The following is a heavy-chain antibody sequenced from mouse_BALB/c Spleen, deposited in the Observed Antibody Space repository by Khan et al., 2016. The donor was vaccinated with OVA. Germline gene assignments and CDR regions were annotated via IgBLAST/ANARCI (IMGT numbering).Heavy chain of an antibody. Sequence: VQLKQSGAELVKPGASVKLSCTTSGFKIKDTNIHWVKQRPEQGLEWIGNIDPANGNTKYDPKFPGKATITADTSSNTAYLQLSSLTSEDTAVYYCTCSLLLYGMAYWGQGTSVTVSS. CDR1: GFKIKDTN. D-gene: IGHD1-2*01. CDR3: TCSLLLYGMAY. J-gene: IGHJ4*01. CDR2: IDPANGNT. V-gene: IGHV14-3*02.